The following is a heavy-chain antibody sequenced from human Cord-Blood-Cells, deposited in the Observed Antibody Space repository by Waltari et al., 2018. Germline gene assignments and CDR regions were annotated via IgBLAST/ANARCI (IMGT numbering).Heavy chain of an antibody. CDR2: IWDDGSNK. Sequence: QVQLVESGGGVVQPGRSLRLSCAASGFPFSSYGMHWVRPAPGKGLEWGAVIWDDGSNKYYADSVKGRFTISRDNSKNTLYLQMNSLRAEDTAVYYCARDYSSSSWYFDLWGRGTLVTVSS. CDR1: GFPFSSYG. J-gene: IGHJ2*01. V-gene: IGHV3-33*01. CDR3: ARDYSSSSWYFDL. D-gene: IGHD6-6*01.